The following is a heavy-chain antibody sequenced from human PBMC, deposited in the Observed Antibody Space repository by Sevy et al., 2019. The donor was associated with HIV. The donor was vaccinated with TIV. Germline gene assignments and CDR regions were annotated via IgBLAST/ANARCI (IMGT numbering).Heavy chain of an antibody. V-gene: IGHV3-72*01. J-gene: IGHJ6*03. Sequence: GGSLRLSCAASGFTFSDHYMGWVRQAPGKGLEWVGRSRDKINSYATEYAASVRGRFTISRDDSKNSLYLQMNSLKSEDTAVYYCVREYYDSWGGYRFFYMDVWGKGTTVTVSS. CDR1: GFTFSDHY. CDR2: SRDKINSYAT. CDR3: VREYYDSWGGYRFFYMDV. D-gene: IGHD3-3*01.